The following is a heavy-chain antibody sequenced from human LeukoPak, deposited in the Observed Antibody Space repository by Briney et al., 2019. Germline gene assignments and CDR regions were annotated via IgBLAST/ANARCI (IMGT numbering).Heavy chain of an antibody. D-gene: IGHD2-21*02. CDR2: IRQDGSEK. CDR1: GFTFSDYW. J-gene: IGHJ3*02. V-gene: IGHV3-7*01. Sequence: GGSLRLSCVVSGFTFSDYWMHWVRQAPGKGLEWVANIRQDGSEKYYVDSVKGRFTISRDNAKNSLYLQMNSLRAEDTAVYYCARWPYCGGDCYSPDDAFDIWGQGTMVTVSS. CDR3: ARWPYCGGDCYSPDDAFDI.